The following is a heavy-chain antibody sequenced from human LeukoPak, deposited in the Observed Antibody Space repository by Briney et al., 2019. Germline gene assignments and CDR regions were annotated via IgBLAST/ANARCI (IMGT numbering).Heavy chain of an antibody. CDR2: INPNSGGT. J-gene: IGHJ3*01. Sequence: ASVKVSCXTSGHTFTGYYMHWLRQAPGQGLEWMGRINPNSGGTIYARKFQGRVTMIGDTSVGTAYMELSSLRSDDTALYYCASGGGSYGDVWGQGTKVTVSS. CDR1: GHTFTGYY. CDR3: ASGGGSYGDV. D-gene: IGHD1-26*01. V-gene: IGHV1-2*06.